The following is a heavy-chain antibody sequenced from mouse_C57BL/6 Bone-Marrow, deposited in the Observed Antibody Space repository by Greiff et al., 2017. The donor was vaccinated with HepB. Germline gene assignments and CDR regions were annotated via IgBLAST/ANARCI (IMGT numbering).Heavy chain of an antibody. V-gene: IGHV1-55*01. D-gene: IGHD1-1*01. CDR1: GYTFTSYW. Sequence: QVQLQQPGAELVKPGASVKMSCKASGYTFTSYWITWVKQRPGQGLEWIGDIYPGSGSTNYNEKFKSKATLTVDTSSSTAYMQLRSLTSEDSAVYYCARSPTVVATGFDYWGQGTTLTVSS. J-gene: IGHJ2*01. CDR2: IYPGSGST. CDR3: ARSPTVVATGFDY.